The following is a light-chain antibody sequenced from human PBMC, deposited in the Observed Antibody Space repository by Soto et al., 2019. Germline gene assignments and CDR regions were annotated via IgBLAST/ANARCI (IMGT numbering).Light chain of an antibody. Sequence: NVVDPSPDSLAVSLGGRATINRKSHPGGLYNLNNKKYLAWYQQKPGQPPKPLIYWASTRESGVPDRFSGSGSGTDFTLTISSLQAEDVAVYYCQQYYSTPWTFGQGTKVEIK. CDR2: WAS. CDR3: QQYYSTPWT. V-gene: IGKV4-1*01. J-gene: IGKJ1*01. CDR1: PGGLYNLNNKKY.